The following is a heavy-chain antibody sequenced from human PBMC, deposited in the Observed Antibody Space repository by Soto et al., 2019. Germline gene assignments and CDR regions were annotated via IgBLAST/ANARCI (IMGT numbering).Heavy chain of an antibody. J-gene: IGHJ6*03. CDR3: AKADCSGGNCYYYYYMDV. Sequence: GGSLRLSCAASGFTFSSYAMSWVRQAPGKGLEWVSGITGSGGSTYYADSVKGRFIISRDSSKNTLYLQMNSLRAEDTAVYYCAKADCSGGNCYYYYYMDVWGQGTTVTVSS. D-gene: IGHD2-15*01. CDR2: ITGSGGST. V-gene: IGHV3-23*01. CDR1: GFTFSSYA.